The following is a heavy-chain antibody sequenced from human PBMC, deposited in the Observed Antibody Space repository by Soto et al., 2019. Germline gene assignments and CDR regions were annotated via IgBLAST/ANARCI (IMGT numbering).Heavy chain of an antibody. V-gene: IGHV1-46*03. Sequence: QVQLVQSGAEVKKPGASVKVSCKASGYTFISYYIHWVRQAPGQGLEWMGFINPSGGGTSYAQNSRGRVTLTWDASTCTVYMEVTGLRSEDTAMYYCARDPYCGGDCYYFDHWGQGTLVTVSS. J-gene: IGHJ4*02. D-gene: IGHD2-21*01. CDR2: INPSGGGT. CDR1: GYTFISYY. CDR3: ARDPYCGGDCYYFDH.